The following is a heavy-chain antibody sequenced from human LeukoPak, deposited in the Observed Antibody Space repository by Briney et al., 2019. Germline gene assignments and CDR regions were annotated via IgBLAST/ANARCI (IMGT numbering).Heavy chain of an antibody. J-gene: IGHJ4*02. Sequence: PGGSLRLSCEVSGFTFSMYWMTWVRQAPGKGLEWVANINEGGSREWYVDSLKGRFTISRDNSKNSLYLQMNGLRVEGTAVYYCARDRTIFGVVTSDYWGQGTLVTVSS. V-gene: IGHV3-7*01. CDR1: GFTFSMYW. CDR3: ARDRTIFGVVTSDY. CDR2: INEGGSRE. D-gene: IGHD3-3*01.